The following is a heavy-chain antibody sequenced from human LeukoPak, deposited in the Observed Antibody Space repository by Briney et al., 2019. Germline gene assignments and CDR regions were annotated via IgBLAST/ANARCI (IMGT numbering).Heavy chain of an antibody. CDR1: GGSISSNNW. CDR2: IYHSGST. V-gene: IGHV4-4*02. J-gene: IGHJ4*02. D-gene: IGHD6-13*01. Sequence: SETLSLTCAVSGGSISSNNWWSWVRQPPGKGLEWIGAIYHSGSTKYNPSLKSRVTISVGKSKTPFSLKLSSVTAADTAVYYCASGVGAAAGTPRNFDYWGQGTLVTVSS. CDR3: ASGVGAAAGTPRNFDY.